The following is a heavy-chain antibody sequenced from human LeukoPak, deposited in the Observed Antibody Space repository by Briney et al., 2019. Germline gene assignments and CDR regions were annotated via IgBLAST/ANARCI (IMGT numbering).Heavy chain of an antibody. J-gene: IGHJ4*02. V-gene: IGHV3-7*01. CDR3: ARDRCSSTSCFYDY. CDR1: GFTFSHYW. D-gene: IGHD2-2*01. CDR2: IKQDGSEQ. Sequence: GGSLRLSCAASGFTFSHYWMTWVRQAPGKGLEWVANIKQDGSEQYYVDSVKGRFAISRDNAKNSLYLQMNSLRVEDTAVYYCARDRCSSTSCFYDYWGQGTLVSVSS.